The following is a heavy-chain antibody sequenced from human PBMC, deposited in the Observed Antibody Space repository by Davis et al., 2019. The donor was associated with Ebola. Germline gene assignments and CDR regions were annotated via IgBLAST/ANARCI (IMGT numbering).Heavy chain of an antibody. CDR3: TRGWFRSGMDV. CDR2: TYYSSKWYK. J-gene: IGHJ6*02. Sequence: PSETLSLTCAISGDSVSSNSGAWNWIRQSPSRGLEWLGRTYYSSKWYKDYAVSVKSRITINLDTSKNQFSLLLNSVTPEDTAIYYCTRGWFRSGMDVWGQGTTITVSS. V-gene: IGHV6-1*01. D-gene: IGHD6-19*01. CDR1: GDSVSSNSGA.